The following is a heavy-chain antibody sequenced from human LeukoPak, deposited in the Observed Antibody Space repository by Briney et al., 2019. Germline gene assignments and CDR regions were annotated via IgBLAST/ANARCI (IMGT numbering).Heavy chain of an antibody. V-gene: IGHV4-34*01. CDR1: GGSFSGYY. CDR3: ARGYTAHVDY. Sequence: SETLSLTCAVYGGSFSGYYWSWIRQPPGKGLEWIGEINHRGSTNYNPSLKSRVTISVDTSKNQFSLKLSSVTAADTAVYYCARGYTAHVDYWGQGTLVTVSS. CDR2: INHRGST. J-gene: IGHJ4*02. D-gene: IGHD5-18*01.